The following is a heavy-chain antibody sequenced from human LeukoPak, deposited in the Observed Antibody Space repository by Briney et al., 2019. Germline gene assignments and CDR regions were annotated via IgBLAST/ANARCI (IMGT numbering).Heavy chain of an antibody. Sequence: SETLSLTCTVSGGSISSYYWSWIRQPPGKGLEWIGYMYYSGSTNYNPSLKSRVTISVDTSKNQFSLKLSSVTAADTAVYYCARQSMRFGEADYWGQGTLVTVSS. CDR3: ARQSMRFGEADY. V-gene: IGHV4-59*08. J-gene: IGHJ4*02. CDR2: MYYSGST. D-gene: IGHD3-10*01. CDR1: GGSISSYY.